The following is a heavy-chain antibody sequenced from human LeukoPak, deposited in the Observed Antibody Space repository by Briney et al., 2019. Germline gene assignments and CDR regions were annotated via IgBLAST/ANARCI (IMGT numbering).Heavy chain of an antibody. CDR2: ISSSSDYI. CDR3: AKDPLWFGELLGDWFDP. V-gene: IGHV3-21*01. J-gene: IGHJ5*02. CDR1: GFTFSDYS. Sequence: PGGSLRLSCPASGFTFSDYSMSWVRQAPGKGLEWVSSISSSSDYIYYADSVKGRFTISRDNSKNTLYLQMNSLRAEDTAVYYCAKDPLWFGELLGDWFDPWGQGTLVTVSS. D-gene: IGHD3-10*01.